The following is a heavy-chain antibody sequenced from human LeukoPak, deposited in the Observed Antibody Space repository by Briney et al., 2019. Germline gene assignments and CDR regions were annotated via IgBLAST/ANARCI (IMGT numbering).Heavy chain of an antibody. V-gene: IGHV3-48*03. J-gene: IGHJ4*02. CDR3: ARVDGYTDSFDY. CDR1: GFTFSSYE. Sequence: PGGSLRLSCAASGFTFSSYEMNWVRQAPGKGLEWVSYISSSGSTIYYADSVKGRFTISRDNAKNSLYLQMNSLRAEDTAVYYCARVDGYTDSFDYWGQGTLSPSPQ. CDR2: ISSSGSTI. D-gene: IGHD5-24*01.